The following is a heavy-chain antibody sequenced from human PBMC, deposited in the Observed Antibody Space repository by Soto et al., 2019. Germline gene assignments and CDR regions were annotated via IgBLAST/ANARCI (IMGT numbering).Heavy chain of an antibody. CDR2: ISTYNGDR. J-gene: IGHJ4*02. D-gene: IGHD1-26*01. CDR3: ARSRAGGTWEQYPSFYFDY. Sequence: AAVKVSCKASGYTFTNYGISWVRQAPGQGLEWLGWISTYNGDRDFAQKVQGRVTMTTDTSTTTAYMELRSLRSNDTAVYYCARSRAGGTWEQYPSFYFDYWGQGALVTVSS. CDR1: GYTFTNYG. V-gene: IGHV1-18*01.